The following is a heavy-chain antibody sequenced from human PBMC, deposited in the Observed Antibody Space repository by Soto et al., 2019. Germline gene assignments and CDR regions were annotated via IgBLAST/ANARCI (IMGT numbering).Heavy chain of an antibody. CDR2: IYYSGST. CDR1: GGSVSSGDYY. Sequence: SETLSLTCTVSGGSVSSGDYYWSWIRQPPEKGLEYIGYIYYSGSTNYNPSLNSRVTISVDTSKNQFSLKLSSVTAADTAVYYCATKRGLYFARYFDHWGKGILVTVSS. CDR3: ATKRGLYFARYFDH. J-gene: IGHJ4*02. D-gene: IGHD3-9*01. V-gene: IGHV4-61*08.